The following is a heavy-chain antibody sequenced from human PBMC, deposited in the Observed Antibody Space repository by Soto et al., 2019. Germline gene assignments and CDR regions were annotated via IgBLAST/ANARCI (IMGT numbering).Heavy chain of an antibody. J-gene: IGHJ4*02. V-gene: IGHV1-69*02. D-gene: IGHD3-3*01. Sequence: QVQLVQSGAEVKKPGSSLKVSCKASGGTFSSYTISWVRQAPGQVLEWMGRIIPILGIANYAQKFQGRVTITADKSTGTAYMELSSLRSEDTAVYYCASSWARYYDFWSGYHSYFDYWGQGTLVTVSS. CDR3: ASSWARYYDFWSGYHSYFDY. CDR2: IIPILGIA. CDR1: GGTFSSYT.